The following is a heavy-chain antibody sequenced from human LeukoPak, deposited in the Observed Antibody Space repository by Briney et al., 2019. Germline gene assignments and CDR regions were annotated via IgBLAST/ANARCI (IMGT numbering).Heavy chain of an antibody. CDR2: ISSSGSTI. J-gene: IGHJ4*02. Sequence: GGSLRLSCAASGFTFSSYEMNWVRQTPGKGLEWVSYISSSGSTIYYADSVKGRFTISRDNSKNTLYLQMNSLRAEDTAVYYCANTPSHSGWYPYYFDYWGQGTLVTVSS. D-gene: IGHD6-19*01. CDR1: GFTFSSYE. V-gene: IGHV3-48*03. CDR3: ANTPSHSGWYPYYFDY.